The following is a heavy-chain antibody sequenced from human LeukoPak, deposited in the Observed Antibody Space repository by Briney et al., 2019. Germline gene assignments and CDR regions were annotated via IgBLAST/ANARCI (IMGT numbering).Heavy chain of an antibody. V-gene: IGHV4-38-2*02. CDR2: IYHGGST. CDR3: ARTYYYGSRSSYFDP. J-gene: IGHJ5*02. D-gene: IGHD3-10*01. CDR1: GFSLSSGYY. Sequence: SETLSLTCTVSGFSLSSGYYWGWIRQPPGKGLEWIGSIYHGGSTHYNPSLKSQVTISVDTSKNQFSLNLTSVTAADTAVYYCARTYYYGSRSSYFDPWGQGTLVTVSS.